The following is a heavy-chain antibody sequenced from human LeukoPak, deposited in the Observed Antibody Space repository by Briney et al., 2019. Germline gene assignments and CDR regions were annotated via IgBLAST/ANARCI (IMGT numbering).Heavy chain of an antibody. CDR1: GYIFPNFW. V-gene: IGHV5-51*01. Sequence: GESLKISCKGSGYIFPNFWIGWVRQMPGKGLEWMGIIYPGDSDTRYSPSFQGQVTISADKSISTAYLQWNSLKASDTAMYYCARQAYGSGSYSAHWGQGTLVTVSS. D-gene: IGHD3-10*01. CDR2: IYPGDSDT. J-gene: IGHJ4*02. CDR3: ARQAYGSGSYSAH.